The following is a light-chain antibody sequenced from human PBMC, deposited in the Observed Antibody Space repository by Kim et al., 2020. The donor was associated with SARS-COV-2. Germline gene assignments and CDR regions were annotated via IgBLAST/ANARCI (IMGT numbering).Light chain of an antibody. J-gene: IGLJ2*01. V-gene: IGLV3-19*01. CDR2: GKN. Sequence: SSELTQDPAVSVALGQTVRITCQGDSLRSYYASWYQQKPGQAPVLVIHGKNNRPSGIPDRFSGSSSGNTASLTITGAQAEDEAVYYCNSRDSSGNDVVFGGGTKVTVL. CDR1: SLRSYY. CDR3: NSRDSSGNDVV.